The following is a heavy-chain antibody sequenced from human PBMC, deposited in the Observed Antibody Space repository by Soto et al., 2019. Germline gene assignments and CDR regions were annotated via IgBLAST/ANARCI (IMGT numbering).Heavy chain of an antibody. CDR1: GFTFSSYA. CDR3: AKDGVFDTMVRGVDDAFDI. J-gene: IGHJ3*02. D-gene: IGHD3-10*01. CDR2: ISGSGGST. V-gene: IGHV3-23*01. Sequence: EVQLLESGGGLVQPGGSLRLSCAASGFTFSSYAMSWVRQAPGKGLEWVSAISGSGGSTYYADSVKGRFTISRDNSKNTLYLQMNSLRAEDTAVYYCAKDGVFDTMVRGVDDAFDIWGQGTMVTVSS.